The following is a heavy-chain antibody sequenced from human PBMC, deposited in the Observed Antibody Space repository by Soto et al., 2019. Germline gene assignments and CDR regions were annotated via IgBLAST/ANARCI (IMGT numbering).Heavy chain of an antibody. CDR1: GYTFTSYG. V-gene: IGHV1-18*01. CDR2: ISAYNGNT. D-gene: IGHD3-16*02. J-gene: IGHJ3*02. Sequence: ASVKVSCKASGYTFTSYGISWVRQAPGQGLEWMGWISAYNGNTNYAQKLQGRVTMTTDTSTSTAYMELRSLRSDDTAVDYCARRVTFGGVIVDAFDIWGQGTMVTVSS. CDR3: ARRVTFGGVIVDAFDI.